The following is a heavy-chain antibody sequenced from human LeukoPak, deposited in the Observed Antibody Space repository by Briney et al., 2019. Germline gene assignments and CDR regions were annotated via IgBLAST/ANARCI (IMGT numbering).Heavy chain of an antibody. V-gene: IGHV3-74*01. CDR2: INSDGSST. Sequence: GGSLRLSCAASGFTFSSYWMNWVRHAPGKGLVWVSRINSDGSSTTYADSVKGRFTISRDNAKNTLYLQMNSLRAEDTAVYYCAIHGTVDASWNNCFDPWGQGTLVTVPS. D-gene: IGHD1-7*01. J-gene: IGHJ5*02. CDR1: GFTFSSYW. CDR3: AIHGTVDASWNNCFDP.